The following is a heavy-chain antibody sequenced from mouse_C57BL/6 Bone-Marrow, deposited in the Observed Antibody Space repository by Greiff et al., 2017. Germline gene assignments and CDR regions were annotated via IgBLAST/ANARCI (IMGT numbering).Heavy chain of an antibody. CDR2: IDPSDSYT. CDR3: AGTTSWYFDV. Sequence: QVQLQQPGAELVMPGASVKLSCKASGYTFTSYWMHWVKQRPGQGLEWIGEIDPSDSYTNYNQKFKGKSTLTVDKSSSTAYMQLSSLTSEDSAVYYCAGTTSWYFDVWGTGTTVTVSS. D-gene: IGHD4-1*01. V-gene: IGHV1-69*01. J-gene: IGHJ1*03. CDR1: GYTFTSYW.